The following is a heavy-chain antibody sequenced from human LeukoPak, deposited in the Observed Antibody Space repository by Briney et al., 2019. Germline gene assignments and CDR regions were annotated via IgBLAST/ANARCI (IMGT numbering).Heavy chain of an antibody. D-gene: IGHD5-12*01. V-gene: IGHV4-59*01. Sequence: PSETLSLTCTVSGGSISSYSWNWIRQSPGKGLEWIARVYHSGSITYNPYLMSRVTISVDTSKNQCSLNLSSVTAADTAVYYCVSSYGGYVLDYWGQGTLVIVSS. CDR3: VSSYGGYVLDY. CDR1: GGSISSYS. CDR2: VYHSGSI. J-gene: IGHJ4*02.